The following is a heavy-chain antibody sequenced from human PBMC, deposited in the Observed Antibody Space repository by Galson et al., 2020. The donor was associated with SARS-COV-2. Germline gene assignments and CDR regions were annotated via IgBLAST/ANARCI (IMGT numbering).Heavy chain of an antibody. Sequence: GESLKISCAASGFTFSNAWMSWVRQAPGKGLEWVGRIKSKTDGGTTDYAAPVKGRFTISRDDSKNTLYLQMNSLKTEDTAVYYCTTDRPYSSYLYYYYGMDVWGQGTTVTVSS. V-gene: IGHV3-15*01. CDR2: IKSKTDGGTT. D-gene: IGHD6-6*01. CDR1: GFTFSNAW. J-gene: IGHJ6*02. CDR3: TTDRPYSSYLYYYYGMDV.